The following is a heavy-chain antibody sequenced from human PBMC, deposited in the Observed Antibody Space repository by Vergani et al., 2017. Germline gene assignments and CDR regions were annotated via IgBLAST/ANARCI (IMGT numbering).Heavy chain of an antibody. CDR2: INPNSGGT. V-gene: IGHV1-2*02. CDR1: GYTFTGYY. CDR3: ASFGSTSSYYYYYYGMDV. Sequence: QVQLVQSGAEVKKPGASVKVSCKASGYTFTGYYMHWVRQAPGQGLVWMGWINPNSGGTNYAQKFQGRVTMTRDTSISTAYMELSRLRSDDTAVYYCASFGSTSSYYYYYYGMDVWGQGTTVTVSS. J-gene: IGHJ6*02. D-gene: IGHD2-2*01.